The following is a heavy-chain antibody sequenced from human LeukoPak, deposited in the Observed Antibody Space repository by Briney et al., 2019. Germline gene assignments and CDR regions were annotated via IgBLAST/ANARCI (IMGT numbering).Heavy chain of an antibody. J-gene: IGHJ4*02. V-gene: IGHV1-69*05. CDR3: ARGDIVVVPAAMNFDY. CDR2: IIPIFGTA. Sequence: GASAKVSCKASGGTFSSYAISWVRQAPGQGGEWMGRIIPIFGTANYAQKFQGRVTITTDESTSTAYMELSSLRSEDTAVYYCARGDIVVVPAAMNFDYWGQGTLVTVSS. CDR1: GGTFSSYA. D-gene: IGHD2-2*01.